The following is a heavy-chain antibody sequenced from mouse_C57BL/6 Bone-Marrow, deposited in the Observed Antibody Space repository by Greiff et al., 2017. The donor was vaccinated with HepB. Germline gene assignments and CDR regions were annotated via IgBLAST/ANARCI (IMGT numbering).Heavy chain of an antibody. CDR1: GFSFNTYA. Sequence: EVQLVESGGGLVQPKGSLKLSCAASGFSFNTYAMNWVRQAPGKGLEWVARIRSKSNNYATYYADSVKDRFTISRDDSESMLYLQMNNLKTEDTAMYYGVRQRGNYGSSYYAMDYWGQGTSVTVSS. CDR2: IRSKSNNYAT. J-gene: IGHJ4*01. D-gene: IGHD1-1*01. V-gene: IGHV10-1*01. CDR3: VRQRGNYGSSYYAMDY.